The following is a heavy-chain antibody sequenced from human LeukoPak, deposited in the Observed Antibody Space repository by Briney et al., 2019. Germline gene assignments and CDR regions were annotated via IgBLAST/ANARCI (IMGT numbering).Heavy chain of an antibody. CDR3: ARDSARQWGIAARPGYDY. Sequence: PSETLSLTCSVSGGSITITNYYWAWIRQPPGKGLEWIGYIYYSGSTNYNPSLKSRVTISVDTSKNQFSLKLSSVTAADTAVYYCARDSARQWGIAARPGYDYWGQGTLVTVSS. D-gene: IGHD6-6*01. V-gene: IGHV4-61*01. CDR1: GGSITITNYY. CDR2: IYYSGST. J-gene: IGHJ4*02.